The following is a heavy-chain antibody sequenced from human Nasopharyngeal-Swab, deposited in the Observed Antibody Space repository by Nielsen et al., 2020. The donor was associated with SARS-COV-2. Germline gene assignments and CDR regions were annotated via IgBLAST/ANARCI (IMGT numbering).Heavy chain of an antibody. V-gene: IGHV4-39*07. CDR2: IYYSGST. Sequence: WIRQPPGKGLEWIGSIYYSGSTYYNPSLKSRVTISVDTSKNQFSLKLSSVTAADTAVCYCARGRVQLWFDPILFDAFDIWGQGTMVTVSS. CDR3: ARGRVQLWFDPILFDAFDI. J-gene: IGHJ3*02. D-gene: IGHD5-18*01.